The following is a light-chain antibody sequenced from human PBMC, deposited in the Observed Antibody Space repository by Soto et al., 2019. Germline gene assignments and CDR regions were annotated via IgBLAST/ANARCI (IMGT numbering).Light chain of an antibody. CDR3: QKYNRGPVT. Sequence: DIQMTQSPSSLSASVGDRVTITCRASQGISNYLAWYQQKPGKAPKLLIEAASSSRSGIPSRFIGSGYETDFTLTITSLQSEDVATYYCQKYNRGPVTFGQGTKVDIK. J-gene: IGKJ2*01. CDR1: QGISNY. V-gene: IGKV1-27*01. CDR2: AAS.